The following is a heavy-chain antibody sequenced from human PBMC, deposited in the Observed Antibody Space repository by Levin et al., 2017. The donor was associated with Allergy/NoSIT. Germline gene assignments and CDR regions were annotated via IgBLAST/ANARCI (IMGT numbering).Heavy chain of an antibody. CDR1: GFTFSSSA. V-gene: IGHV3-23*01. Sequence: HAGGSLRLSCAASGFTFSSSAMSWVRQAPGKGLEWVSAISTSSEYIFYADSVKGRFTISRDNSNNRLYLQMSSLRVEDTAVYYCAKGGLQLGYSFDSWGQGALVTVSS. D-gene: IGHD6-13*01. J-gene: IGHJ4*02. CDR2: ISTSSEYI. CDR3: AKGGLQLGYSFDS.